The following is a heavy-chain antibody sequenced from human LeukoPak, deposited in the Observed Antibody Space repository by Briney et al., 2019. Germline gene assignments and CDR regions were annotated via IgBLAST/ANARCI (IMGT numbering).Heavy chain of an antibody. Sequence: GGSLRLSCAASGFTFSSYWMHWVRQAPGKGLVWVSRINSDGSSTSYADSVKGRFTISRDNSRNTLYLQMNSLRAEDTAVYYCAKVPSRSPRLVFLDAFDIWGQGTMVTVSS. CDR3: AKVPSRSPRLVFLDAFDI. CDR1: GFTFSSYW. CDR2: INSDGSST. V-gene: IGHV3-74*01. D-gene: IGHD1-26*01. J-gene: IGHJ3*02.